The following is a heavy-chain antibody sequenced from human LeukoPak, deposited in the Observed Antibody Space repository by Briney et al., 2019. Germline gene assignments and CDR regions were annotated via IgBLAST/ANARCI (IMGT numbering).Heavy chain of an antibody. CDR1: GSTFSSYA. CDR3: ARPYSTYFDY. V-gene: IGHV3-30-3*01. J-gene: IGHJ4*02. CDR2: ISYDGSNK. D-gene: IGHD4-11*01. Sequence: GRSLRLSRAASGSTFSSYAMHWVRQAPGKGLEWVAVISYDGSNKYYADSVKGRFTISRDNSKNTLYLQMNSLRAEDTAVYYCARPYSTYFDYWGQGTLVTVSS.